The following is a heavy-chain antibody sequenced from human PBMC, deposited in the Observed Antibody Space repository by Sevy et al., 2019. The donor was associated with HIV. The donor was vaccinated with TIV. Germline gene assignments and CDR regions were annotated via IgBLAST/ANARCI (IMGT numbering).Heavy chain of an antibody. J-gene: IGHJ5*02. CDR1: GFTFSDYA. Sequence: GGSLRLSCAASGFTFSDYAMHWVRLAPGKGLEWVALMSYDGSNQYYADSVKGRFTISRDNSEYTLYLQMNSLRVEDTAVYYCAKGDGALTGIDPWGQGTLVTVSS. CDR2: MSYDGSNQ. V-gene: IGHV3-30*18. CDR3: AKGDGALTGIDP. D-gene: IGHD7-27*01.